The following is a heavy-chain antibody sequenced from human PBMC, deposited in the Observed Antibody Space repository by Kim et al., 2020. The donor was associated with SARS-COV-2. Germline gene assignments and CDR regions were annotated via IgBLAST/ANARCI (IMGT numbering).Heavy chain of an antibody. CDR2: IRSDGSTT. CDR3: ARELKVDPASSRQYDALDV. V-gene: IGHV3-74*01. D-gene: IGHD4-4*01. Sequence: GGSLRLSCAASGFTFSGYCMHWVRQGPGKGLEWVSRIRSDGSTTNYADSVKGRFTISRDNAKNTLFLQMNSLGAEDTAVYYCARELKVDPASSRQYDALDVWGQGTMVTVAS. CDR1: GFTFSGYC. J-gene: IGHJ3*01.